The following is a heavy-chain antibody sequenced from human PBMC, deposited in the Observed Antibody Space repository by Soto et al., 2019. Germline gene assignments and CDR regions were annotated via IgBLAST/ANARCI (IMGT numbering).Heavy chain of an antibody. Sequence: SETLSLTCTVSGGSISSSIYYWGWIRHPPGKGLEWIGSIYYSGSTYYNPSLKSRVTISVDTSKNQFSLKLSSVTAADTAVYYCARRDITMVRGVIISPLSFFDYWGQGTMVTVYS. CDR3: ARRDITMVRGVIISPLSFFDY. J-gene: IGHJ4*02. V-gene: IGHV4-39*01. D-gene: IGHD3-10*01. CDR2: IYYSGST. CDR1: GGSISSSIYY.